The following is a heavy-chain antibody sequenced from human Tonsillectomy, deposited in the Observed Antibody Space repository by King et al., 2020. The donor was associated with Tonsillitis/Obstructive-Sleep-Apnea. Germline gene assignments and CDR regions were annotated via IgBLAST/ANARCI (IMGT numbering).Heavy chain of an antibody. CDR3: ARDLLVTIVGVVSYGGMDV. J-gene: IGHJ6*02. CDR2: ISSSGSTI. Sequence: VQLVESGGGLVQPGGSLRLSCAASGFIFSSYEMNWVRQAPGKGLEWISYISSSGSTIYYADSVKGRFTISRDNAKNSLYLQMNSLRAEDTAVYYCARDLLVTIVGVVSYGGMDVWGEGTRVTVS. V-gene: IGHV3-48*03. CDR1: GFIFSSYE. D-gene: IGHD3-3*01.